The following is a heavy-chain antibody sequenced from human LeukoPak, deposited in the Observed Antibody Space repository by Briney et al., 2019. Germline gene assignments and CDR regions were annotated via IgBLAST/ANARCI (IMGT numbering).Heavy chain of an antibody. Sequence: GGSLRLSCAASGLTFSNAWMSWVRQAPGKGLEWVGRIKSKTVGGTTDYAAPVKGRFTISRDDSKNTMYLQMNSLKTEDTAVYYCTTDPGSGSSQKIDYWGQGTLVTVSS. CDR2: IKSKTVGGTT. CDR3: TTDPGSGSSQKIDY. J-gene: IGHJ4*02. D-gene: IGHD3-10*01. V-gene: IGHV3-15*01. CDR1: GLTFSNAW.